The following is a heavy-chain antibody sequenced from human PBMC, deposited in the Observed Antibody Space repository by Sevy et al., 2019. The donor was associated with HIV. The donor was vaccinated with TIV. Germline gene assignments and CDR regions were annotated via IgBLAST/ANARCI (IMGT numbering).Heavy chain of an antibody. V-gene: IGHV3-15*01. CDR3: TTQWF. Sequence: GGSLRLSCAGSGFTFSNTWMSWVRQAPGKGLEWIGRIKSKTNGGTTDYAAPVKGRFSISREDSKNALYLQMNSLKTEDTAVYYCTTQWFWGQGTLVTVSS. J-gene: IGHJ4*02. CDR2: IKSKTNGGTT. CDR1: GFTFSNTW. D-gene: IGHD3-22*01.